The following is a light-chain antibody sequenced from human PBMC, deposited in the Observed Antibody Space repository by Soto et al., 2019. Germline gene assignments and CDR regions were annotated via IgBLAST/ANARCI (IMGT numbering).Light chain of an antibody. CDR2: QVS. CDR3: CSYTISITWV. CDR1: SSDVGGYNY. V-gene: IGLV2-14*01. J-gene: IGLJ3*02. Sequence: QSAPTQPASVSGSPGQSITISCTGTSSDVGGYNYVSWYQQHPGKAPKLVISQVSNRPSGVSNRFSGSKSGNTAFLTISGLQAEHEAAYYCCSYTISITWVFGGGPQLTVL.